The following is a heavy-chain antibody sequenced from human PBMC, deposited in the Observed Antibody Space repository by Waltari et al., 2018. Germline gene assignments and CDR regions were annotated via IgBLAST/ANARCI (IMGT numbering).Heavy chain of an antibody. CDR3: ARDTIPGAWGGWQDY. V-gene: IGHV4-39*07. J-gene: IGHJ4*02. D-gene: IGHD6-19*01. CDR2: IYYSGST. Sequence: QLQLQESGPGLVKPSETLSLTCTVSGGSISSSSYYWGWIRQPPGKGLEWIGSIYYSGSTYYNPSLKSRVTISVDTSKNQFSLKLSSVTAADTAVYYCARDTIPGAWGGWQDYWGQGTLVTVSS. CDR1: GGSISSSSYY.